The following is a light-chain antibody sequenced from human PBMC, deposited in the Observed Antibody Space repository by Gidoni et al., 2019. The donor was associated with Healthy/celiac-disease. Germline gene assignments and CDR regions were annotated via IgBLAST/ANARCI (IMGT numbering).Light chain of an antibody. V-gene: IGKV3-15*01. CDR3: QHQGT. CDR2: GAS. Sequence: EIVMTQSPATLSVSPGERATLSCRASQSVSSNLAWYQQKPGQAPRLLIYGASTRATGIPARFSGSGSGTEFTLTISSLQSEDFAVYYCQHQGTFXQXTKVEIK. CDR1: QSVSSN. J-gene: IGKJ1*01.